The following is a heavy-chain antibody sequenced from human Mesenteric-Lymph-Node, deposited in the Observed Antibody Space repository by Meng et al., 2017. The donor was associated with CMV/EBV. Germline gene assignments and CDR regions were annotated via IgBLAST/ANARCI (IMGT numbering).Heavy chain of an antibody. CDR3: ARDPTVAGPRFDY. CDR1: GGAISSSKW. D-gene: IGHD6-19*01. J-gene: IGHJ4*02. CDR2: IYHSGST. V-gene: IGHV4-4*02. Sequence: AGSGGAISSSKWWSWVRQPPGKGLEWIGEIYHSGSTNYNPSLKSRVTISVDKSKNQFSLKLSSVTAADTAVYYCARDPTVAGPRFDYWGQGTLVTVSS.